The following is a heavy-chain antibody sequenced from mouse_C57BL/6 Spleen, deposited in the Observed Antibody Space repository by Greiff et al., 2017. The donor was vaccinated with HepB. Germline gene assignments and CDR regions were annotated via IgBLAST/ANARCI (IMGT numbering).Heavy chain of an antibody. CDR3: TRDQTGHWYFDV. CDR2: ISSGGDYI. J-gene: IGHJ1*03. D-gene: IGHD4-1*01. CDR1: GFTFSSYA. V-gene: IGHV5-9-1*02. Sequence: EVQVVESGEGLVKPGGSLKLSCAASGFTFSSYAMSWVRQTPEKRLEWVAYISSGGDYIYYADTVKGRFTISRDNARNTLYLQMSSLKSEDTAMYYCTRDQTGHWYFDVWGTGTTVTVSS.